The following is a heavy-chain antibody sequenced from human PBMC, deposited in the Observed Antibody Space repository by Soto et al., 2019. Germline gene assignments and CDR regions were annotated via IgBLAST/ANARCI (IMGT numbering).Heavy chain of an antibody. D-gene: IGHD3-10*01. CDR1: GYTFTSYG. Sequence: ASVKVSCKASGYTFTSYGISWVRQAPGQGLEWMGWISAYNGNTNYAQKLQGRVTMTTDTSTSTVYMELSSLRSEDTAVYYCARYYYGSGSYSDYGMDVWGQGTTVTVSS. CDR3: ARYYYGSGSYSDYGMDV. J-gene: IGHJ6*02. CDR2: ISAYNGNT. V-gene: IGHV1-18*01.